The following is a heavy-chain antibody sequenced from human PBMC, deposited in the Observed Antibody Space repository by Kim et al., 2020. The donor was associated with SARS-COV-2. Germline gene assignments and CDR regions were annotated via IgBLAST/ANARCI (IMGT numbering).Heavy chain of an antibody. CDR2: ISGSGGST. CDR1: GFTFSSYA. CDR3: AKDREPYYYGSGSYEADAFDI. Sequence: GGSLRLSCAASGFTFSSYAMSWVRQAPGKGLEWVSAISGSGGSTYYADSVKGRFTISRDNSKNTLYLQMNSLRAEDTAVYYCAKDREPYYYGSGSYEADAFDIWGQGTMVTVSS. V-gene: IGHV3-23*01. D-gene: IGHD3-10*01. J-gene: IGHJ3*02.